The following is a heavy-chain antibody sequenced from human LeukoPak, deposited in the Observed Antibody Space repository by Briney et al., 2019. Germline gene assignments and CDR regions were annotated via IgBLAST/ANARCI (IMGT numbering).Heavy chain of an antibody. CDR1: GFTFRNAW. Sequence: GGSLRLSCAASGFTFRNAWMSWVRQAPGKGVEWIGRIRSKTDGGTTDYAAPVKDRFTISRDDSKRTLYLQMNSLKTEDTAVYYCSTDLRWELQVVYWGQGTLVTVSS. CDR3: STDLRWELQVVY. V-gene: IGHV3-15*01. D-gene: IGHD4-23*01. CDR2: IRSKTDGGTT. J-gene: IGHJ4*02.